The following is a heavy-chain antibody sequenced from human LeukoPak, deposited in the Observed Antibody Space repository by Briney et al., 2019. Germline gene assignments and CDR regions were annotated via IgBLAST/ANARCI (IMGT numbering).Heavy chain of an antibody. Sequence: ASVTVSCKASGYTFTSYDINWVRQATGQGVEWMGWMNPNSGSTDYAHKFQGRVTMTRNTSISTAYTELSSLRSEDRAVDYCALRPSRRTVTDDYWGQGTLVADS. D-gene: IGHD4-17*01. CDR3: ALRPSRRTVTDDY. J-gene: IGHJ4*02. V-gene: IGHV1-8*01. CDR2: MNPNSGST. CDR1: GYTFTSYD.